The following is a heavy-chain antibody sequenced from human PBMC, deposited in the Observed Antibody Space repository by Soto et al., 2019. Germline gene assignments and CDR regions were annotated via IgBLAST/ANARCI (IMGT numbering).Heavy chain of an antibody. V-gene: IGHV3-53*02. Sequence: EVQLVETGGGLIQPGGSPRLSCAASGFTVSSNYMSWVRQAPGKGLEWVSVIYSGGSTYYADSVKGRFTISRDNSKNTLYLQMNSLRAEDTAVYYCARDSGTYYVTNYYYYGMDVWGQGTTVTVSS. CDR1: GFTVSSNY. CDR2: IYSGGST. D-gene: IGHD3-3*01. J-gene: IGHJ6*02. CDR3: ARDSGTYYVTNYYYYGMDV.